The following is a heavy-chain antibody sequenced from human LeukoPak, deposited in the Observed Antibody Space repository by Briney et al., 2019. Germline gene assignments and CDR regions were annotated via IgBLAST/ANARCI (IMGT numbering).Heavy chain of an antibody. J-gene: IGHJ3*02. CDR1: GFTFSSYA. CDR3: AKAYGDYFDAFDI. D-gene: IGHD4-17*01. CDR2: MSGSGGST. V-gene: IGHV3-23*01. Sequence: GGSLRLSCAASGFTFSSYAMSWVRQAPGKGLEWVSAMSGSGGSTYYADSVKGRFTISRDNSKNTLYLQMNSLRAEDTAVCYCAKAYGDYFDAFDIWGQGTMVTVSS.